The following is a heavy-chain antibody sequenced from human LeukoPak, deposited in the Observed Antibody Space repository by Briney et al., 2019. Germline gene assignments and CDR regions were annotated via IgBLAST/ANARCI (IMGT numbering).Heavy chain of an antibody. J-gene: IGHJ4*02. Sequence: GGSLRLSCAASGFTFSTYAMNWVRQAPGKRLEWVSSITGSGRDTYCAGSVKGRFTISRDNAKNSLYLQMNSLRAEDTAVYYCARWGVGDYWGQGTLVTVSS. CDR2: ITGSGRDT. D-gene: IGHD1-26*01. V-gene: IGHV3-21*01. CDR3: ARWGVGDY. CDR1: GFTFSTYA.